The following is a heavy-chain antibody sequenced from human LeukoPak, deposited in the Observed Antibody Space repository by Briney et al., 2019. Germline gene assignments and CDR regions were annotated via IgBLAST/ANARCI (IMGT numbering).Heavy chain of an antibody. Sequence: ASVNVSCKVSGYTLTELSMHWVRQAPGKGLEWMGGFDPEDGETIYAQKFQGRVTMTEDTSTDTAYMELSSLRSEDTAVYYCATTHSSGYYYYYYYGMDVWGQGTTVTVSS. CDR1: GYTLTELS. D-gene: IGHD3-22*01. J-gene: IGHJ6*02. CDR3: ATTHSSGYYYYYYYGMDV. CDR2: FDPEDGET. V-gene: IGHV1-24*01.